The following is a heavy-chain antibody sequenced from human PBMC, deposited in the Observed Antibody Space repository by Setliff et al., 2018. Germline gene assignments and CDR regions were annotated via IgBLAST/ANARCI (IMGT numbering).Heavy chain of an antibody. J-gene: IGHJ4*02. CDR3: ARRGMSSSWFQGYFDY. CDR2: FNVGHGYT. D-gene: IGHD6-13*01. Sequence: ASVKVSCKASGYTFTTHGLHWVRQAPGQRLEWMGWFNVGHGYTKYSQKFQGRVTMTSDTSASTAYMELNSLRSEDTALYYCARRGMSSSWFQGYFDYWGQGTLVTV. V-gene: IGHV1-3*01. CDR1: GYTFTTHG.